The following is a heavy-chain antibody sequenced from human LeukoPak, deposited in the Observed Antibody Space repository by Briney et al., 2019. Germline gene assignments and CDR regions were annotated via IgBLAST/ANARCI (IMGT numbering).Heavy chain of an antibody. CDR3: ARHPRGYCSGGSCQPFDY. CDR1: GGSISSYY. J-gene: IGHJ4*02. CDR2: IYYSGST. D-gene: IGHD2-15*01. Sequence: SETLSLTCTVSGGSISSYYWSWIRQPPGKGLEWIGYIYYSGSTNYNPSLKSRVTISVDTSKNQFSLKLSSVTAADTAVYYCARHPRGYCSGGSCQPFDYWGQGTLVTVSS. V-gene: IGHV4-59*08.